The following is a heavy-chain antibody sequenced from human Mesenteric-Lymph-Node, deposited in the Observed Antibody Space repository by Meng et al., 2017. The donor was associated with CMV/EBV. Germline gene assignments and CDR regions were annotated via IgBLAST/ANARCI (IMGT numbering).Heavy chain of an antibody. Sequence: GGSLRLSCAASAFTFSSYGMHWVRQAPGKGLEWVAFIYYDGSNKYYADSVKGRFTISRDNSKNTLYLQMNSLRAEDTAVYYCAREDLYYDSSGYKTYWGQGTLVTVSS. CDR1: AFTFSSYG. CDR3: AREDLYYDSSGYKTY. D-gene: IGHD3-22*01. V-gene: IGHV3-30*02. J-gene: IGHJ4*02. CDR2: IYYDGSNK.